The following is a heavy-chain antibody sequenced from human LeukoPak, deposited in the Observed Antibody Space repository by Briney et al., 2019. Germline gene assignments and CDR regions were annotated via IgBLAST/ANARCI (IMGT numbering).Heavy chain of an antibody. CDR1: GFTFSNYG. J-gene: IGHJ5*02. CDR3: ARAMDGWFDP. CDR2: ISYDESNK. V-gene: IGHV3-30*03. D-gene: IGHD3/OR15-3a*01. Sequence: GGSLRLSCAASGFTFSNYGMYWVRQAPGKGLEWVAVISYDESNKYYADSVKGRFTISRDNSKNTLSLQMNSLRAEDTAVYYCARAMDGWFDPWGQGTLVTVSS.